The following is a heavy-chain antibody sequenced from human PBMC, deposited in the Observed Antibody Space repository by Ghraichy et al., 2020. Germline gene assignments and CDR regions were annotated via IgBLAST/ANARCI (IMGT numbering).Heavy chain of an antibody. D-gene: IGHD4-17*01. CDR3: ARLYDYGDSRGHFDY. CDR1: GFIFSSYA. CDR2: IWYDGSNK. V-gene: IGHV3-33*01. Sequence: GGSLRLSCAASGFIFSSYAMHWVRQAPGKGLEWVALIWYDGSNKYYADSVKGRFTISRDNSKNTLYLQMNSLRGEDTAVYYCARLYDYGDSRGHFDYWGQGTLVTVSS. J-gene: IGHJ4*02.